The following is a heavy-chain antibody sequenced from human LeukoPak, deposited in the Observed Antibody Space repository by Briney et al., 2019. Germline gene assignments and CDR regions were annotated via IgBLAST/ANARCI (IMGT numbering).Heavy chain of an antibody. V-gene: IGHV1-2*02. CDR1: GYTFTDYY. CDR3: ARDARDYGNQWVLRVDFIDD. D-gene: IGHD2-8*01. Sequence: ASVKVSCKASGYTFTDYYIHWGRQAPGQGLEWMGWIDPDSGDTTYAQNFQGRVTMTRDTSISTSYMELNRLTSDDTALYYSARDARDYGNQWVLRVDFIDDWGQGALVTVSS. CDR2: IDPDSGDT. J-gene: IGHJ4*02.